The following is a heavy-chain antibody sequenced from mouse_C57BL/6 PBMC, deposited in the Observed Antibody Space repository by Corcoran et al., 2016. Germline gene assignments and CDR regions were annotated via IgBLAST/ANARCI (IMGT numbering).Heavy chain of an antibody. CDR1: GYTFTDYY. Sequence: EVQLQQSGPELVKPGPSVKISCKASGYTFTDYYMNWVKQSHGKSLEWIGDINPNNGGTSYNQKFKGKATLTVDKSSSTAYMELRSLTSEDSAVYYCAREGAGTGDYWGQGTTLTVSS. CDR2: INPNNGGT. V-gene: IGHV1-26*01. J-gene: IGHJ2*01. CDR3: AREGAGTGDY. D-gene: IGHD4-1*01.